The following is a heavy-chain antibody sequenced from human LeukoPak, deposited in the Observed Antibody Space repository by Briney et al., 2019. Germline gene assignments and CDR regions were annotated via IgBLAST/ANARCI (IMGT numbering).Heavy chain of an antibody. CDR3: ASTERCSTTCPLDY. J-gene: IGHJ4*02. Sequence: GSLTLSCAASRFTFSSSEMNWVRQTPGKGLEWVSYISSSGTTIAYADSVKGRFTTSRDNAKNSLYLQMNSLRAEDTAVYYCASTERCSTTCPLDYWGQGTLVTVSS. CDR1: RFTFSSSE. CDR2: ISSSGTTI. V-gene: IGHV3-48*03. D-gene: IGHD2-2*01.